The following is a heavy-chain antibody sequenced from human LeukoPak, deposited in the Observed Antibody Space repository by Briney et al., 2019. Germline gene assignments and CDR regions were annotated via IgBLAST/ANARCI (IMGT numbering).Heavy chain of an antibody. V-gene: IGHV5-51*01. CDR1: GYSFTSYW. CDR2: IYPGDSNT. CDR3: ARQLAIGASPNAFDI. Sequence: GESLKISCKGSGYSFTSYWIGWVRQMPGKGLEWMGIIYPGDSNTKYSPSFQGQVTMSADKSISTAYLQWSSLKASDTAMYYCARQLAIGASPNAFDIWGQGTMVTVSS. D-gene: IGHD3-22*01. J-gene: IGHJ3*02.